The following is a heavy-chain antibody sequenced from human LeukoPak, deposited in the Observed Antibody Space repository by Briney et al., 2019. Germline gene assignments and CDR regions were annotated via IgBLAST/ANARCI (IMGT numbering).Heavy chain of an antibody. CDR3: ARDQWLVPYL. V-gene: IGHV3-48*04. J-gene: IGHJ2*01. D-gene: IGHD6-19*01. Sequence: PGGPLRFSCAASGLTFSSYSMNWVRKAPGKALEWVSYISSSSSIIYYADSVKGRFTISRDNAKNSLYLQMNSLRAEDTAVYYCARDQWLVPYLWGRGTLVTVSS. CDR1: GLTFSSYS. CDR2: ISSSSSII.